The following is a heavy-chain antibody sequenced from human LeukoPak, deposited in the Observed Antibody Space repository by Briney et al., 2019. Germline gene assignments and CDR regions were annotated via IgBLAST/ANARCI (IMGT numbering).Heavy chain of an antibody. Sequence: GGSLRLSCAASGFTFSQFGMHWDRQAPGKGLEWISLISSGDGATNYADSVKGRFTISRDNVKKSVFLRVNSLRDEDTAVYYCARDFHWSFDHWGQGTLVTVSS. CDR3: ARDFHWSFDH. V-gene: IGHV3-48*02. CDR1: GFTFSQFG. CDR2: ISSGDGAT. D-gene: IGHD3-9*01. J-gene: IGHJ4*02.